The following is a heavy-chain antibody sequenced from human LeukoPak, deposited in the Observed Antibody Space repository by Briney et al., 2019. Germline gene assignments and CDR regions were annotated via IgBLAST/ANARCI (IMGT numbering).Heavy chain of an antibody. CDR3: ARGGGEFDP. CDR1: GFTLSSFR. V-gene: IGHV3-23*01. CDR2: IIESGGT. J-gene: IGHJ5*02. Sequence: GGSLRLSCAASGFTLSSFRMSWVRQAPGKGLEWVSRIIESGGTNYADSVKGRFTISRDNAKNSLYLLMNSLRAEDTAVYYCARGGGEFDPWGQGTLVIVSS. D-gene: IGHD2-21*01.